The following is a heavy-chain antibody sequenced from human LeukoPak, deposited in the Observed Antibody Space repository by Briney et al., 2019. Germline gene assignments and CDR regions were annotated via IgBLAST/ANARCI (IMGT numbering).Heavy chain of an antibody. V-gene: IGHV3-30*18. D-gene: IGHD3-22*01. J-gene: IGHJ1*01. CDR3: AKTDYYDSSGYFH. CDR1: GFTFSRYG. Sequence: GRSLTLSCAASGFTFSRYGMHWVRQAPGKGLEWVAVISYDGSNKYYADSVKGRFTISRDNSKNTLYLQMSSLRAEDTAVYYCAKTDYYDSSGYFHWGQGTLVIVSS. CDR2: ISYDGSNK.